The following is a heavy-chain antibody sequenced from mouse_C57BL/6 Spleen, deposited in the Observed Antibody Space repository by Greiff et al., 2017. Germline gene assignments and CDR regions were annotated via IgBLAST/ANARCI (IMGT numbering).Heavy chain of an antibody. Sequence: EVKLMESGGGLVKPGGSLKLSCAASGFTFSSYAMSWVRQTPEKRLEWVANISDGGSYTYYTDNVKGRFTISRDNAKNNLYMQMSHLKSEDTAMYYCARDRGTTVVATRYFDVWGTGTTVTVSS. CDR1: GFTFSSYA. CDR2: ISDGGSYT. D-gene: IGHD1-1*01. V-gene: IGHV5-4*01. CDR3: ARDRGTTVVATRYFDV. J-gene: IGHJ1*03.